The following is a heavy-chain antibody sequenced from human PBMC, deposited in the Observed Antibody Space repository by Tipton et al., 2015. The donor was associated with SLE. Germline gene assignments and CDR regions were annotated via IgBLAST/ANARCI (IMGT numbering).Heavy chain of an antibody. D-gene: IGHD2-2*01. J-gene: IGHJ6*02. CDR3: ARGQYCSSTSCYSYGMDV. V-gene: IGHV4-59*12. CDR2: IYYTGIT. Sequence: TLSLTCTVSGGSISSYYWSWIRQPPGKGLEWIGYIYYTGITNYNPSLKSRLTILVDTSKNQFSLKLSSVTAADTAVYYCARGQYCSSTSCYSYGMDVWGQGTTVTVSS. CDR1: GGSISSYY.